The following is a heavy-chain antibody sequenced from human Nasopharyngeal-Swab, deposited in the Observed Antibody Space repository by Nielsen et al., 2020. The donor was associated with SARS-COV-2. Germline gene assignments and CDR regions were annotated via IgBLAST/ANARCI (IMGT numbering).Heavy chain of an antibody. J-gene: IGHJ4*02. V-gene: IGHV1-69*06. D-gene: IGHD3-22*01. Sequence: SVKVSCKASGGTFSSYAISWVRQAPGQGLEWMGGIIPIFGTANYAQKFQGRVTITADKSTSTAYMELSSLRSEDAAVYYCARARYYDSRGYYYYFDYWGQGTLVTVSS. CDR3: ARARYYDSRGYYYYFDY. CDR1: GGTFSSYA. CDR2: IIPIFGTA.